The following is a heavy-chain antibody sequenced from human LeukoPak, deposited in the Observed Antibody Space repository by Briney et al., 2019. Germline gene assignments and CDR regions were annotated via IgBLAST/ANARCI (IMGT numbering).Heavy chain of an antibody. J-gene: IGHJ5*02. Sequence: ASVKVSCKASGGTFSSYAISWVRQAPGQGLEWMGIINPSGGSTSYAQKFQGRVTMTRDTSTSTVYMELSSLRSEDTAVYYCARAAAGPTGFDPWGQGTLVTVSS. CDR2: INPSGGST. CDR3: ARAAAGPTGFDP. V-gene: IGHV1-46*01. D-gene: IGHD6-13*01. CDR1: GGTFSSYA.